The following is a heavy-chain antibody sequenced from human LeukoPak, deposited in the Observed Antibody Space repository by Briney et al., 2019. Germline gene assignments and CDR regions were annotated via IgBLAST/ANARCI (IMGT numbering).Heavy chain of an antibody. CDR3: ARGETHYYYDSSGYYSS. Sequence: PSETLSLTCTASGGSISSYYWSWIRQPPGKGLEWIGYIYYSGSTNYNPSLKSRVTISVDTSKNQFSLKLSSVTAADTAVYYCARGETHYYYDSSGYYSSWGQGTLVTVSS. V-gene: IGHV4-59*08. D-gene: IGHD3-22*01. J-gene: IGHJ5*02. CDR2: IYYSGST. CDR1: GGSISSYY.